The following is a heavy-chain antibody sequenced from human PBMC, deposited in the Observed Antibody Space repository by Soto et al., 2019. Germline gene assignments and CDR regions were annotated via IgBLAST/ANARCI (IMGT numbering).Heavy chain of an antibody. V-gene: IGHV4-59*01. CDR3: ARIGGYHGPLDY. CDR2: TYHRDST. CDR1: GVSISSYF. Sequence: KPSETLSLTCSVSGVSISSYFWSWIRQAPGRGLEWIGYTYHRDSTNYSPSLKSRVAISLDTSENQFSLKVNSVTAADTAVYYCARIGGYHGPLDYWGQGTPVTVSS. D-gene: IGHD6-25*01. J-gene: IGHJ4*02.